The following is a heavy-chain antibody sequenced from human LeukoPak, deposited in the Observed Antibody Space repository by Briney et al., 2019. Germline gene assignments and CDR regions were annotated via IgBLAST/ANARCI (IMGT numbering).Heavy chain of an antibody. CDR1: GGSMYNYY. Sequence: PSETLSLTCTVSGGSMYNYYWTWIRQPPGKGVEWIGYIYSQSGSTNYNPSLKSRVTISVDTSKSQFSLKLSSVTAADTAVYYCAGGDNSGYYYDCWGQGILVTVSS. CDR3: AGGDNSGYYYDC. V-gene: IGHV4-4*09. D-gene: IGHD3-22*01. J-gene: IGHJ4*02. CDR2: IYSQSGST.